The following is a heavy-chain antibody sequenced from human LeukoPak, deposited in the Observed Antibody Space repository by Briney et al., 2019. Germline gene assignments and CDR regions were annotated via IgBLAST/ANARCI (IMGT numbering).Heavy chain of an antibody. CDR2: IYYSGST. CDR1: GGSISSYY. D-gene: IGHD6-6*01. V-gene: IGHV4-59*01. CDR3: ARAGYSSSGWFDP. J-gene: IGHJ5*02. Sequence: SESLSLTCTVSGGSISSYYSSSIRQPPRNGLEWIGSIYYSGSTNYNPSLKSRVTISVDTSKNQFSLKLSSVTAADTAVYYCARAGYSSSGWFDPWGQGTLVTVSS.